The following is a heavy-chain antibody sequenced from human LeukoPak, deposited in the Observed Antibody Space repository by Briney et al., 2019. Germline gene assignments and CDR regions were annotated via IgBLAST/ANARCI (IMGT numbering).Heavy chain of an antibody. D-gene: IGHD3-3*01. J-gene: IGHJ4*02. CDR1: GFTFSSYS. CDR2: ISSSSSYI. V-gene: IGHV3-21*04. CDR3: AKVGPSDYDFWSGYQFDY. Sequence: GGSLRLSCAASGFTFSSYSMNWVRQAPGKGLEWVSSISSSSSYIYYADSVKGRFTISRDNAKNSLYLQMNSLRTEDTALYYCAKVGPSDYDFWSGYQFDYWGQGTLVTVSS.